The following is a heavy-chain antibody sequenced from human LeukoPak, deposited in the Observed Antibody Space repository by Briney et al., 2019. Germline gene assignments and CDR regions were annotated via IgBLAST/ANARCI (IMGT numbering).Heavy chain of an antibody. CDR1: GYTFTSYD. CDR3: ARGAIVVVEGNYYFDY. J-gene: IGHJ4*02. CDR2: MNVNSGNT. D-gene: IGHD3-22*01. Sequence: GASVKVSCKASGYTFTSYDINWVRQATGQGLEWMGWMNVNSGNTGYAQEFQGRVTMTRNTSISTAYMELSSLRSEDTAVYYCARGAIVVVEGNYYFDYWGQGTLVTVSP. V-gene: IGHV1-8*01.